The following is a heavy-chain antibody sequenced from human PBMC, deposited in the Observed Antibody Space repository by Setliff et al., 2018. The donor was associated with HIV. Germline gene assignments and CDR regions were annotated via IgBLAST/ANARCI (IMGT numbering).Heavy chain of an antibody. J-gene: IGHJ2*01. CDR1: GFTFSTYA. CDR2: TKFDGSES. D-gene: IGHD3-16*02. V-gene: IGHV3-30*02. CDR3: AKSSFRFFEDLSDWYFDL. Sequence: PGWSLRLSCVASGFTFSTYAMSWVRQVPGKGLEWVSNTKFDGSESYYADSVKGRFTISKDNSKNTVFLQMNNLRVEDTALYYCAKSSFRFFEDLSDWYFDLWGRGTLVTVS.